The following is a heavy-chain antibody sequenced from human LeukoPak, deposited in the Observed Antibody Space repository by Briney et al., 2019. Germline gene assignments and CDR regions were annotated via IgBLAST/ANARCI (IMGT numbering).Heavy chain of an antibody. V-gene: IGHV3-7*01. CDR3: ARFSVVTPAGTGSDY. CDR2: IKQDGGEE. CDR1: GFTFSSYW. J-gene: IGHJ4*02. D-gene: IGHD4-23*01. Sequence: GGSLRLSCAASGFTFSSYWMSWVRQAPGKGLEWVANIKQDGGEEYYVDSVKGRFTISRDNAKNSLYLQMNSLRAEDTAVYYCARFSVVTPAGTGSDYWGQGTLVTVSS.